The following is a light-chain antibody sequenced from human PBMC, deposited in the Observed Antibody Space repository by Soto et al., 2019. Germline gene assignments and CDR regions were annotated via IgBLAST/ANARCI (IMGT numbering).Light chain of an antibody. Sequence: EIVLTQSPATLSLSPGERATLSCRASQSVSSYLAWYQQRRGQAPRLLIYDASSRATGVPARFSGSGSGTDFTLTSSSLEPEDFAVYYCQQRSDWPLTFGGGTKVEIK. V-gene: IGKV3-11*01. CDR3: QQRSDWPLT. J-gene: IGKJ4*01. CDR1: QSVSSY. CDR2: DAS.